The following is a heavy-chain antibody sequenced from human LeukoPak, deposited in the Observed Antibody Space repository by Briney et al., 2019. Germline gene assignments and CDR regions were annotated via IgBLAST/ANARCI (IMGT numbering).Heavy chain of an antibody. Sequence: GWSLRLSCAVSGFTFSSFSMNWVRQAPVKGLEWVSAISGSGRNTYYADSVKGRFTISRDNSKNTLYLQMDSLRAEDTAAYYCATNYYDSSGYFPDFDYWGQGALAPVSS. CDR2: ISGSGRNT. J-gene: IGHJ4*02. CDR3: ATNYYDSSGYFPDFDY. CDR1: GFTFSSFS. D-gene: IGHD3-22*01. V-gene: IGHV3-23*01.